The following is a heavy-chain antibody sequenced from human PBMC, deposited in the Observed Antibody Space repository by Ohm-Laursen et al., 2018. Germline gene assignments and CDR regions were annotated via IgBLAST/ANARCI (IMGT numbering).Heavy chain of an antibody. D-gene: IGHD6-19*01. J-gene: IGHJ2*01. CDR3: ARATYSSGWYEYWYFDL. V-gene: IGHV4-38-2*01. CDR2: IYHSGST. CDR1: GYSISSGYY. Sequence: TLSLTCAVSGYSISSGYYWGWIRQPPGKGLEGIGSIYHSGSTYYNPSLKSRVTISVDTSKNQFSRKLSSVTAADTAVYYCARATYSSGWYEYWYFDLWGRGTLVTVSS.